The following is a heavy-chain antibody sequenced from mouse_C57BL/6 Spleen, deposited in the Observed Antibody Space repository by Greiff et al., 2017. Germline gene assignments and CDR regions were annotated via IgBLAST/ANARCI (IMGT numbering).Heavy chain of an antibody. J-gene: IGHJ4*01. Sequence: EVQLQQSGPELVKPGASVKISCKASGYTFTDYYMNWVKQSHGKSLEWIGDINPNNGGTSYNQKFKGKATLTVDKSSSTAYMELRSLTSEDSAVYYCARWGLGRDAMDYWGQGTSVTVSS. D-gene: IGHD4-1*01. CDR1: GYTFTDYY. CDR3: ARWGLGRDAMDY. V-gene: IGHV1-26*01. CDR2: INPNNGGT.